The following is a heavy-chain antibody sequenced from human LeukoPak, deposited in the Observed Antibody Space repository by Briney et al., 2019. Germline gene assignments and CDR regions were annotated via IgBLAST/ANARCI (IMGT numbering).Heavy chain of an antibody. D-gene: IGHD2-15*01. J-gene: IGHJ4*02. Sequence: GGSLRLSCAASGFTVITNDMTWVRQAPGKGLEWVSVLYSDGNTKYADSVQGRFTISRDNAKSSLYLQMNSLRAEDTAVYYCGRVFCSGGSCYNGIQYWGQGTLVTVSP. V-gene: IGHV3-53*01. CDR3: GRVFCSGGSCYNGIQY. CDR2: LYSDGNT. CDR1: GFTVITND.